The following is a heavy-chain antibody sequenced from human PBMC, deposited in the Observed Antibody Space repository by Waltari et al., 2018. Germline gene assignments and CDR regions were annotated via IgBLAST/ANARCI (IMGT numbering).Heavy chain of an antibody. CDR2: IHGSGKT. Sequence: QVQLQESGPGLVKPSGTLSVTCAVSGDSLSGNAWWSWVRQPPGKGLEWIGQIHGSGKTNYKPSLERRVTVSRDTSNNQFSLKLASATAADTAVYYCARDRGRGLYLDSWGQGTLVTVSP. CDR3: ARDRGRGLYLDS. D-gene: IGHD2-15*01. V-gene: IGHV4-4*02. CDR1: GDSLSGNAW. J-gene: IGHJ4*02.